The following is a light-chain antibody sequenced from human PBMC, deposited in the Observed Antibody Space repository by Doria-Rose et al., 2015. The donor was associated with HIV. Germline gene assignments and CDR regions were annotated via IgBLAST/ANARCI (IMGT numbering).Light chain of an antibody. Sequence: TQSPESLGMSLGERATLNCKSNQSLLYTSKNYLAWYQQKPGQPPKLLIYWASTRQSGVPARFSGSGSGTDFTLTISSLEAEDVAAYCCQQYYDTPSFGPGTTVDIK. V-gene: IGKV4-1*01. J-gene: IGKJ3*01. CDR1: QSLLYTSKNY. CDR3: QQYYDTPS. CDR2: WAS.